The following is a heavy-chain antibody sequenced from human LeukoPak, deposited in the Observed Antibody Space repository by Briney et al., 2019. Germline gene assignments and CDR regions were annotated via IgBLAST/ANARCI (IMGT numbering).Heavy chain of an antibody. CDR2: ISAYNGNT. D-gene: IGHD4-17*01. Sequence: ASVKVSCKASGYTFTSYGISWVRQAPGQGLEWMGWISAYNGNTNYAQKLQGRVTMTTDTSTSTAYMELRSLRSDDTAVYYCARDGSYGDQLRQSDYWGQGTLVTVSS. V-gene: IGHV1-18*01. J-gene: IGHJ4*02. CDR1: GYTFTSYG. CDR3: ARDGSYGDQLRQSDY.